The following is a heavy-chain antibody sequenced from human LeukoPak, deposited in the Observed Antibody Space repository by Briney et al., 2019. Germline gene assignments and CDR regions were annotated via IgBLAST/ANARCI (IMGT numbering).Heavy chain of an antibody. V-gene: IGHV1-2*02. CDR2: INPNSGGT. J-gene: IGHJ4*02. CDR1: GYTFTGYY. Sequence: GASVKVSCKASGYTFTGYYMHWVRQAPGQGLEWMGWINPNSGGTNYAQKFQGRFTMTRDTSISTAYMELSRLRSDDTAVYYCAREGLGYCSSTSCYTWLYWGQGTLVTVSS. CDR3: AREGLGYCSSTSCYTWLY. D-gene: IGHD2-2*02.